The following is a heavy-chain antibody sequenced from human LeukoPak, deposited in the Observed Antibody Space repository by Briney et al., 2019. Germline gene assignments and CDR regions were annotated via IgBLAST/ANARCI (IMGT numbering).Heavy chain of an antibody. D-gene: IGHD1-26*01. CDR2: ISNSGGNT. Sequence: PGGSLRLSCATSGFTFTSYAISWVRQAPGKGLEWVSAISNSGGNTYYADSVKGRFTISRDNSKNTLYLQMNSLRAEDTALYYCAKAKTVGPSAMDVWGQGTTVTVSS. CDR1: GFTFTSYA. CDR3: AKAKTVGPSAMDV. V-gene: IGHV3-23*01. J-gene: IGHJ6*02.